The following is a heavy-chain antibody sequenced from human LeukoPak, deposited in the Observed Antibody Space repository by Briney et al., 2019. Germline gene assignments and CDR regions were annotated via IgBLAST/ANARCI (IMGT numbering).Heavy chain of an antibody. J-gene: IGHJ6*03. CDR2: IIPIFGTA. V-gene: IGHV1-69*05. CDR3: ARGNFWSGYNYYYMDV. Sequence: SVKVSCKASGGTFSSYAISWVRQAPGQGLEWMGGIIPIFGTANYAQKFQGRVTITTDESTSTAYMELSSLRSEDTAVYYCARGNFWSGYNYYYMDVWGKGTTVTVSS. CDR1: GGTFSSYA. D-gene: IGHD3-3*01.